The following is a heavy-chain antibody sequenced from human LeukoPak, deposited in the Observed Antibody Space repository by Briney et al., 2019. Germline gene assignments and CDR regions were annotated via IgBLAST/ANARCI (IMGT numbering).Heavy chain of an antibody. CDR1: GFTFSSNW. D-gene: IGHD2/OR15-2a*01. CDR3: VSFYEAY. Sequence: GGSLRLSCAASGFTFSSNWMHWVRQAPGKGLVWVSRINEDGSTTNYADSVKGRSTISKDNAKNTVYLQMNNLRAEDTAVYYCVSFYEAYWGRGTLVTVSS. V-gene: IGHV3-74*01. J-gene: IGHJ4*02. CDR2: INEDGSTT.